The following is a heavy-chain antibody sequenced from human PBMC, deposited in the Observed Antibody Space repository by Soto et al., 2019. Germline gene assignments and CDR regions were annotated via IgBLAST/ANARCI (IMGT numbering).Heavy chain of an antibody. CDR3: ALRPKDFWSGYPGFDY. CDR2: IIPIFGTA. Sequence: ASVKVFCKASGGTFSSYAISWVRQAPGQGLEWMGGIIPIFGTANYAQKFQGRVTITADESTSTACMELSSLRSEDTAVYYCALRPKDFWSGYPGFDYWGQGTLVTVSS. D-gene: IGHD3-3*01. CDR1: GGTFSSYA. J-gene: IGHJ4*02. V-gene: IGHV1-69*13.